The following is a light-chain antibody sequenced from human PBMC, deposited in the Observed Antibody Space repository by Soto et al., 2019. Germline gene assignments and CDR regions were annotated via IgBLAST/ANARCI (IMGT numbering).Light chain of an antibody. CDR3: ATWDDSPSGRSWV. CDR1: SSNIGSNN. Sequence: QSVLTQSPSASGTPGQRVSISCSGSSSNIGSNNVYWYQQFPGSAPRFLIYPNSPRPSGVPDRFSASKSGTSASLVISGLRAEDGASYYWATWDDSPSGRSWVFGGGTKLTVL. CDR2: PNS. J-gene: IGLJ3*02. V-gene: IGLV1-47*01.